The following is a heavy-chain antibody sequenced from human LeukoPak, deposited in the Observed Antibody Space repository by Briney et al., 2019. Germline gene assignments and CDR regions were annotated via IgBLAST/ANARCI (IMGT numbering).Heavy chain of an antibody. CDR1: GFPFSIYR. CDR2: IHLSGTPI. D-gene: IGHD4-23*01. Sequence: GGSLRLSCEASGFPFSIYRMTWVRQAPGQGLEWIAYIHLSGTPIHYAEPVKGRFSISRDNAKNSLYLQMNSLRAEDTAVYYCAKDQATVITSGRFDLWGRGTLVTVSS. V-gene: IGHV3-48*03. CDR3: AKDQATVITSGRFDL. J-gene: IGHJ2*01.